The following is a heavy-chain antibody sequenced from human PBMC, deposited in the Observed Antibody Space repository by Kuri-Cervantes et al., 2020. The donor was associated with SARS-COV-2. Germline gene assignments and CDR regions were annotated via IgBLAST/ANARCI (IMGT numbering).Heavy chain of an antibody. D-gene: IGHD1-14*01. Sequence: SVKVSCKASGGTFSSYAISWVRQAPGQGLEWMGGIIPIFGTANYAQKFQSRVTITADKSTSTAYMELSSLRSEDTAVYYCARARPTRVTSTDNYFDYWGQGTLVTVSS. CDR2: IIPIFGTA. CDR3: ARARPTRVTSTDNYFDY. CDR1: GGTFSSYA. V-gene: IGHV1-69*06. J-gene: IGHJ4*02.